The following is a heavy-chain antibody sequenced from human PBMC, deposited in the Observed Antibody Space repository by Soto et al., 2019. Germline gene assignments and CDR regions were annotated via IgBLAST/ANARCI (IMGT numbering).Heavy chain of an antibody. Sequence: SETLSLTCTVSGGSIYRSGYYWGWIRQPPGRGLEWIGNIDYNGVTYSNPSLKSRVTISRDTSKNQFSLKLTSVTAADTALYYCGKVLVGATGHTDSDSWGPGTLVTSP. CDR3: GKVLVGATGHTDSDS. CDR2: IDYNGVT. D-gene: IGHD2-15*01. J-gene: IGHJ4*02. CDR1: GGSIYRSGYY. V-gene: IGHV4-39*01.